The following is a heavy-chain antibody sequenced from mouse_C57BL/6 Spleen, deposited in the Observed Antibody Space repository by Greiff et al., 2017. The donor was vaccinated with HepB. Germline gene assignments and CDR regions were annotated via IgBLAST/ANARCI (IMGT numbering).Heavy chain of an antibody. Sequence: QVQLQQPGAELVKPGASVKMSCKASGYTFTSYWITWVKQRPGQGLEWIGDIYPGSGSTNYNEKFKSKATLTVDTSSSTAYMQLSSLTSEDSAVYYCARGIYGYDGFYAMDYWGQGTSVTVSS. J-gene: IGHJ4*01. CDR1: GYTFTSYW. D-gene: IGHD2-2*01. CDR3: ARGIYGYDGFYAMDY. CDR2: IYPGSGST. V-gene: IGHV1-55*01.